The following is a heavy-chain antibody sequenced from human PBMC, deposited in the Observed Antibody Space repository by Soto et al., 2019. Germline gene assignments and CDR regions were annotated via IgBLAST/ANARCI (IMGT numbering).Heavy chain of an antibody. Sequence: GGSLRLSCAASGFTFSSYAMSWVRQAPGKGLEWVSAISGSGGSTYYADSVKGRFTISRDNSKNTLYLQMNSLRAEDTAVYYCANYGSSSSRPYYYYMDVWGKGTTVTVSS. CDR1: GFTFSSYA. CDR3: ANYGSSSSRPYYYYMDV. CDR2: ISGSGGST. D-gene: IGHD6-6*01. J-gene: IGHJ6*03. V-gene: IGHV3-23*01.